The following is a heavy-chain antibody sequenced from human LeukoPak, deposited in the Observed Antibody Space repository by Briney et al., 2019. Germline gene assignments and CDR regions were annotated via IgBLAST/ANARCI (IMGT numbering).Heavy chain of an antibody. CDR1: GFTFSSYA. Sequence: PGGSLRLSCAASGFTFSSYAMSWVRQAPGKGLEWVSTISGSGRSTYYADSVKGRFTISRDNSKKTLYLQMNSLRAEDTAVYYCAKKGLGFYPSGMDVWGQGTTVTVSS. V-gene: IGHV3-23*01. CDR3: AKKGLGFYPSGMDV. J-gene: IGHJ6*02. CDR2: ISGSGRST. D-gene: IGHD1-26*01.